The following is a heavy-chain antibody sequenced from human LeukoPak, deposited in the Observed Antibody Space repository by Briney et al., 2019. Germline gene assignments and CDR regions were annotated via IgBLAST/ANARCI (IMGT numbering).Heavy chain of an antibody. V-gene: IGHV4-34*01. CDR3: AGKDDPDAFDI. D-gene: IGHD5-24*01. Sequence: SETLSLTCAVYGGSFSGYYWSWIRQPPGKGLEWIGEINHSGSTNYNPSLKSRVTISVDTSKNQFSLKLSSVTAADTAVYYCAGKDDPDAFDIWGQGTMVTVSS. J-gene: IGHJ3*02. CDR1: GGSFSGYY. CDR2: INHSGST.